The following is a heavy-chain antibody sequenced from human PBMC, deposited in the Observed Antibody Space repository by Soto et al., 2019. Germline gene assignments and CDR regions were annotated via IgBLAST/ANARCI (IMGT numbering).Heavy chain of an antibody. D-gene: IGHD3-22*01. CDR3: ARAPSSGSTGPPGDCDI. CDR1: GDSVSSGDYS. V-gene: IGHV4-30-2*01. J-gene: IGHJ3*02. CDR2: IYRTGHT. Sequence: QLQLQESDSGLVKPSQTLSLTCAVSGDSVSSGDYSWNWIRQPPGKGLEWSGYIYRTGHTYYNPSLKRRGTIAVDRSKNQFSLKVTSGTAADTAVDYCARAPSSGSTGPPGDCDIGGHGSMVTVSS.